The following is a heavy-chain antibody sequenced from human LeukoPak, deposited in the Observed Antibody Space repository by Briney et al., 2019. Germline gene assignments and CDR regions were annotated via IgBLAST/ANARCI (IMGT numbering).Heavy chain of an antibody. D-gene: IGHD3-10*01. Sequence: GGSLRLSCAASGFTFSSYGMHWVRQAPGKGLEWVPVIWYDGSNKYYADSVKGRFTISRDNSKNTLYLQMNSLRAEDTAVYYCAKHRAFSGRGSYDYWGQGTLVTVSS. J-gene: IGHJ4*02. V-gene: IGHV3-33*06. CDR2: IWYDGSNK. CDR3: AKHRAFSGRGSYDY. CDR1: GFTFSSYG.